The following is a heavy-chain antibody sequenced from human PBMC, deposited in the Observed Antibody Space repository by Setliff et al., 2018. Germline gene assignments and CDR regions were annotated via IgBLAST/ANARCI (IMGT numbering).Heavy chain of an antibody. CDR3: AGAPGRNIRGDY. D-gene: IGHD3-10*01. J-gene: IGHJ4*02. V-gene: IGHV4-4*02. CDR1: GESTRSNNW. Sequence: SETLSLTCTVSGESTRSNNWWNWVRQPPGKGLEWIGDIYQSGTTNYNPSLKSRVTISADTSKNQFSLKLKSVTAADTAVYYCAGAPGRNIRGDYWGQGALVTVSS. CDR2: IYQSGTT.